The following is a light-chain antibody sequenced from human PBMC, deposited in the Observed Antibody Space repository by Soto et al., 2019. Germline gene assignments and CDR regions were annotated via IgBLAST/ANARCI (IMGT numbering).Light chain of an antibody. CDR2: AAS. J-gene: IGKJ4*01. CDR3: QQLNSYPLT. Sequence: DIQLTQSPSFLSASVGDRVTITCRASQGISSYLAWFQQKPGKAPKVLIYAASILQGGVPSRFSGSGSGTEFTLTISSLQPEDIATYYRQQLNSYPLTFGGGTKVEIK. CDR1: QGISSY. V-gene: IGKV1-9*01.